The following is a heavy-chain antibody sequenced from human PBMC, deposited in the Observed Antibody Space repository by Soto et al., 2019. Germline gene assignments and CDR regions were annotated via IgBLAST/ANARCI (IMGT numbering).Heavy chain of an antibody. CDR1: GYLFTAYS. CDR3: AREENCSGGTCYSEYFHR. CDR2: VNPSGGST. Sequence: SVKVSCEASGYLFTAYSMHWVRLAPVQGLEWMGVVNPSGGSTKYAQNFQGRVTMTRDTSTTTTYMELSSLRSDDTAIYYCAREENCSGGTCYSEYFHRWGQGTLVTVSS. V-gene: IGHV1-46*01. D-gene: IGHD2-15*01. J-gene: IGHJ1*01.